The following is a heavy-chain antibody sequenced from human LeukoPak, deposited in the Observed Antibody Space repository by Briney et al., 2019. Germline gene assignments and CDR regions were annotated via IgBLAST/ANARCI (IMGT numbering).Heavy chain of an antibody. CDR2: INAGNGNT. V-gene: IGHV1-3*01. CDR1: GYTFTSYA. Sequence: ASVKVSCKASGYTFTSYAMHWVRQAPGQRLEWMGWINAGNGNTKYSQKFQGRVTITRDTSASTAYMELSSLRSEDTAVYYCARVVGGSYYSANCFDYWGQGTLVTVSS. J-gene: IGHJ4*02. D-gene: IGHD1-26*01. CDR3: ARVVGGSYYSANCFDY.